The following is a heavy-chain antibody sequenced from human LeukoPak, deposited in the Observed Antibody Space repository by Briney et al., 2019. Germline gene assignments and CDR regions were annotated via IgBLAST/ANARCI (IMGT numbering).Heavy chain of an antibody. CDR3: ARLEVTTYSDAFDI. D-gene: IGHD4-17*01. CDR1: GYSFTSYG. V-gene: IGHV5-51*01. CDR2: IYPGDSDT. Sequence: GESLKISCKGSGYSFTSYGTGWVRQMPGKGLEWMGIIYPGDSDTRYSPSFQGQVTISADKSISTAYLQWSSLKASDTAMYYCARLEVTTYSDAFDIWGQGTMVTVSS. J-gene: IGHJ3*02.